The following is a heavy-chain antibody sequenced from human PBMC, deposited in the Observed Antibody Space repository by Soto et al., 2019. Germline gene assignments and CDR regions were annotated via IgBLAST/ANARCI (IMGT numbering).Heavy chain of an antibody. D-gene: IGHD3-10*01. CDR3: ARGPLWFGELFLENWFDP. CDR1: GGSVSIGSYY. Sequence: SETLSRTCTVSGGSVSIGSYYWSWIRQPPGKGLEWIGYIYYSGSTNYNPSLKSRVTISVDTSKNQFSLKLSSVTAADTAVYYCARGPLWFGELFLENWFDPWGQGTLVTVSS. J-gene: IGHJ5*02. V-gene: IGHV4-61*01. CDR2: IYYSGST.